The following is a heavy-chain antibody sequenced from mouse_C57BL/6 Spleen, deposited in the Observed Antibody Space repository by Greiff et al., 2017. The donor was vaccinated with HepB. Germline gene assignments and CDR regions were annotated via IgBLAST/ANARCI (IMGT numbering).Heavy chain of an antibody. CDR3: ARGCDGCLYAMDY. V-gene: IGHV1-54*01. CDR1: GYAFTNYL. D-gene: IGHD2-3*01. J-gene: IGHJ4*01. Sequence: VQLQQSGAELVRPGTSVKVSCKASGYAFTNYLIEWVKQRPGQGLEWIGVINPGSGGTNYNEKFKGKATLTADKSSSTAYMQRSSLTSEDSAVYFCARGCDGCLYAMDYWGQGTSVTVSS. CDR2: INPGSGGT.